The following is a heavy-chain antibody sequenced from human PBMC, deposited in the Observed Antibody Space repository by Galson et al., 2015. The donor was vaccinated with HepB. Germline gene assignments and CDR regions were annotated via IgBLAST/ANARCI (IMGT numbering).Heavy chain of an antibody. CDR3: ARGTTVIDY. CDR2: INHSGST. Sequence: TLSLTCAVYGGSFSGYYWSWIRQPPGKGLEWIGEINHSGSTNYNPSLKSRVTISVDTSKNQFSLKLSSVTAADTAVYYCARGTTVIDYWGQGTLVTVSS. J-gene: IGHJ4*02. D-gene: IGHD4-17*01. CDR1: GGSFSGYY. V-gene: IGHV4-34*01.